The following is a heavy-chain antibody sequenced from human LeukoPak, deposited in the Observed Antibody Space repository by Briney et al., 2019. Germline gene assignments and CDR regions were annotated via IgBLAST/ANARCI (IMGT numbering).Heavy chain of an antibody. CDR2: INHSGST. V-gene: IGHV4-34*01. J-gene: IGHJ4*02. CDR3: AGRIAAAGSLDY. D-gene: IGHD6-25*01. Sequence: SETLSLTCAVYGGSFSGYYWSWIRQPPGKGLEWIGEINHSGSTNYNPSLKSRVTMSTDTSKSQFSLRLSSVTAADTALYYCAGRIAAAGSLDYWGQGVLVTVSS. CDR1: GGSFSGYY.